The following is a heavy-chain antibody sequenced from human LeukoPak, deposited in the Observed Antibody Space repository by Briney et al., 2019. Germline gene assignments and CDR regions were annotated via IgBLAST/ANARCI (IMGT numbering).Heavy chain of an antibody. Sequence: GGSLRLSCAASGFTVSSNYMSWVRQAPGKGLEWVSVIYSGGSTYYADSVKGRFTISRDNSKNTLYLQMNSLRAEDTAVYYRARLGGFDSSGYYYVVPPAFDIWGQGTMVTVSS. CDR1: GFTVSSNY. CDR2: IYSGGST. V-gene: IGHV3-53*01. CDR3: ARLGGFDSSGYYYVVPPAFDI. D-gene: IGHD3-22*01. J-gene: IGHJ3*02.